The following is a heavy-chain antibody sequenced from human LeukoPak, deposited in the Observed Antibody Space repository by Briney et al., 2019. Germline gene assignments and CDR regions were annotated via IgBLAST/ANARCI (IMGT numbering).Heavy chain of an antibody. D-gene: IGHD3-10*01. J-gene: IGHJ2*01. CDR1: GFSVSTNY. CDR3: ARVGDHYHWYLDL. V-gene: IGHV3-53*01. Sequence: GGSLTLSCAASGFSVSTNYMNWVRQAPGKGLEWVSILYSGSTTYYTDSVKGRFTISRDNWRNTLYLHMTNLRAEDTAVYYCARVGDHYHWYLDLWGRGSLLTVSS. CDR2: LYSGSTT.